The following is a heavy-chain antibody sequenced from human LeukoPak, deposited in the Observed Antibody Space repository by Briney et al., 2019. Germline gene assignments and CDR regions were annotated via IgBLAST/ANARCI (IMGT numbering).Heavy chain of an antibody. V-gene: IGHV3-23*01. CDR3: ARGIQLWSDLDY. CDR2: ISGSGGST. D-gene: IGHD5-18*01. Sequence: QTGGSLRLSCAASGFTFSSYAMSWVRQAPGKGLEWVSAISGSGGSTYYADSVKGRFTISRDNSKNTLYLQMNSLRAEDTAVYYCARGIQLWSDLDYWGQGTLVTVSS. CDR1: GFTFSSYA. J-gene: IGHJ4*02.